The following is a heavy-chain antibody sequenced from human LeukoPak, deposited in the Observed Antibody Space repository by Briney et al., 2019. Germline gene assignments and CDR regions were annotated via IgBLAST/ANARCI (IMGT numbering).Heavy chain of an antibody. J-gene: IGHJ4*02. D-gene: IGHD4/OR15-4a*01. CDR1: GFIFSGHY. Sequence: GGSLRLSCVASGFIFSGHYMDWVRQAPGKGLEWVGRITNKNDKYNARYAASVRGRFIISRDDSRNSMSLQMNSLKTEDAAVYYCARVALGNYGEYDSWGQGTLVIVSS. V-gene: IGHV3-72*01. CDR2: ITNKNDKYNA. CDR3: ARVALGNYGEYDS.